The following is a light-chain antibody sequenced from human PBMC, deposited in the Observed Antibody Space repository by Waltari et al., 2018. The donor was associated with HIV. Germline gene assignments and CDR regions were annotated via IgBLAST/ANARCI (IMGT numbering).Light chain of an antibody. Sequence: SYELTQSPSVSVSPGQTASITCSGDQLGDKYACWYQQKPGQSPVLVIYQDSKRPSGIPERFSGSNSGNTATLTISGTQAMDEADYYCQAWDSSTRVFGGGTKLTVL. CDR2: QDS. V-gene: IGLV3-1*01. CDR1: QLGDKY. J-gene: IGLJ3*02. CDR3: QAWDSSTRV.